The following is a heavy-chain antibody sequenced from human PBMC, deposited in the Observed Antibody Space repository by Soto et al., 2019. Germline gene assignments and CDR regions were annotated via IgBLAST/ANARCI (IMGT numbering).Heavy chain of an antibody. CDR1: GFAFSSYW. Sequence: PGGSLRLSCAASGFAFSSYWMSWVRQGPGKGLEWVANIKHDGSAIYYVDSVKGRFTISRDNAKNTLSLQMNSLRAEDTAVYYCARGRWLQLGPDYWGQGTLVTVS. J-gene: IGHJ4*02. CDR2: IKHDGSAI. CDR3: ARGRWLQLGPDY. V-gene: IGHV3-7*04. D-gene: IGHD1-1*01.